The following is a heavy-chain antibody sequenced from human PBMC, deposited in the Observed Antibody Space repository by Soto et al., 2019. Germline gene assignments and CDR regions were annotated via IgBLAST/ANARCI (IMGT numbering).Heavy chain of an antibody. CDR3: ARDRRFYDFWSGLPY. Sequence: QVQLVESGGGVVQPGRSLRLSCAASGFTFSSYAMHWVRQAPGKGLEWVAVISYDGSNKYYADSVKGRFTISRDNSKNPLYLQMNSLRAEDTAVYYCARDRRFYDFWSGLPYWGQGTLVTVSS. CDR2: ISYDGSNK. D-gene: IGHD3-3*01. V-gene: IGHV3-30-3*01. J-gene: IGHJ4*02. CDR1: GFTFSSYA.